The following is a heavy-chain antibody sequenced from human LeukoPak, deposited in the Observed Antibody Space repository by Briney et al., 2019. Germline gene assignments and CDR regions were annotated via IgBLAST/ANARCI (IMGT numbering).Heavy chain of an antibody. J-gene: IGHJ6*02. V-gene: IGHV4-59*08. CDR2: IYYSGST. CDR3: AGHPSGYYSHGLDV. D-gene: IGHD6-25*01. CDR1: GGSISGYY. Sequence: SETLSLTCTVSGGSISGYYWNWIRQPPGKGLEWIGYIYYSGSTSYNPSLKSRVTISVDTTKNQFSLKLSSVTAADTAVYYCAGHPSGYYSHGLDVWGQGTTVTVSS.